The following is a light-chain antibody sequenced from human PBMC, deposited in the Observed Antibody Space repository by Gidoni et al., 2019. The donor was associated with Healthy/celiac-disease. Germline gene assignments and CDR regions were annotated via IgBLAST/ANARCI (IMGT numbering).Light chain of an antibody. V-gene: IGKV1-5*01. CDR2: DAS. Sequence: DIQMTQSPSTLSASVGDRVTITCRASQSISSWLAWYQQKPGKAPKLLIYDASSLESGVPSRCSGSGSGTECTLTISSLQPDDFATYYCQQYNSYWTFXQXTKVEIK. J-gene: IGKJ1*01. CDR1: QSISSW. CDR3: QQYNSYWT.